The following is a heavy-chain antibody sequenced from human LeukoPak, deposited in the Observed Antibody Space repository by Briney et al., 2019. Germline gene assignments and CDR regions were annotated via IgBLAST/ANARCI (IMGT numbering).Heavy chain of an antibody. Sequence: SETLSLTCTVSGGSISSYYWSWIRQPPGKGLEWNGYIYYSGSNNYNPPLKSRVTISVDTPKNQFSLKLNSVTAADAAVYYCARQVKTYYGSGSFDYWGQGTLVTVSS. CDR2: IYYSGSN. J-gene: IGHJ4*02. D-gene: IGHD3-10*01. CDR3: ARQVKTYYGSGSFDY. CDR1: GGSISSYY. V-gene: IGHV4-59*08.